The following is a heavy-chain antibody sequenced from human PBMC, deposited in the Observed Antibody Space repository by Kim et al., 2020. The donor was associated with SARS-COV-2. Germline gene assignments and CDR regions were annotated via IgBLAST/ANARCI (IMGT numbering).Heavy chain of an antibody. V-gene: IGHV4-34*01. CDR2: INHSGST. D-gene: IGHD2-2*01. CDR1: GGSFSGYY. J-gene: IGHJ6*02. CDR3: ARGAIVVVPAAWLNYYYYGMDV. Sequence: SETLSLTCAVYGGSFSGYYWSWIRQPPGKGLEWIGEINHSGSTNYNPSLKSRVTISVDTSKNQFSLKLSSVTAADTAVYYCARGAIVVVPAAWLNYYYYGMDVWGQGTTVTVSS.